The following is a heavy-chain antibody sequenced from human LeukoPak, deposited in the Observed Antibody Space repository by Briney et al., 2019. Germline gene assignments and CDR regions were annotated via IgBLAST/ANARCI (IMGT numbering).Heavy chain of an antibody. D-gene: IGHD3-22*01. Sequence: PGGSLRLSCAASGFTFSSYAMSWVRQAPGKGLEGVSAISGSGGSTYYADSVKGGYTISRDNSKNTLYLHMNTLSAEDTAVYYGAKGHYYDSQFDYWGQGTLVTVSS. CDR2: ISGSGGST. CDR1: GFTFSSYA. V-gene: IGHV3-23*01. J-gene: IGHJ4*02. CDR3: AKGHYYDSQFDY.